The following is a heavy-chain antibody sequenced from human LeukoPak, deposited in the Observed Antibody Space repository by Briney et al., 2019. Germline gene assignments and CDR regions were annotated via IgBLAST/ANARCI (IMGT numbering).Heavy chain of an antibody. CDR2: ITFSSSHI. Sequence: PGGSLRLSCAASGFTFSGYVMTWVRRAPGKGLECVSSITFSSSHIYYADSVKGRFTTSRDNTKNTLYLQMNSLRAEDTAVYYCARDEKYYYDSSGCLDYWGQGTLVTVSS. CDR1: GFTFSGYV. J-gene: IGHJ4*02. D-gene: IGHD3-22*01. V-gene: IGHV3-21*01. CDR3: ARDEKYYYDSSGCLDY.